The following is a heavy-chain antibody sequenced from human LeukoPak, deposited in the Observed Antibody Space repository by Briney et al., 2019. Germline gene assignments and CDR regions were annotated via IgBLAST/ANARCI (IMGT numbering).Heavy chain of an antibody. CDR1: GYTLSELS. CDR2: FDPEDGET. V-gene: IGHV1-24*01. CDR3: ATAAYKWNYGWFDP. Sequence: ASVKVSRKVSGYTLSELSMHWVRQAPGKGLEWMGGFDPEDGETIYAHKFQGRVTMTEDTSTDTAYMELSRLRSEDTAVYYWATAAYKWNYGWFDPWGQGTLVTVSS. J-gene: IGHJ5*02. D-gene: IGHD1-7*01.